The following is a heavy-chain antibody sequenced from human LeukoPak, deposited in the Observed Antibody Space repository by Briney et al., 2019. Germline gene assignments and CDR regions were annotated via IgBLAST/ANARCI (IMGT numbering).Heavy chain of an antibody. CDR3: ARDGDAGAFDI. CDR1: GGSFSGYY. D-gene: IGHD7-27*01. V-gene: IGHV4-34*01. Sequence: SETLSLTCAVYGGSFSGYYWSWIRQPPGKGLEWIGEINHSGSTNYNPSLKSRVTISVDTSKNQFSLKLSSVTAADTAVYYCARDGDAGAFDIWGQGTMVTVSS. J-gene: IGHJ3*02. CDR2: INHSGST.